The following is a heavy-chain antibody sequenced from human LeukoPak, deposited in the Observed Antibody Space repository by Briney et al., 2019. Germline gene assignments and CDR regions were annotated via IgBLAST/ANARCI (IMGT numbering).Heavy chain of an antibody. D-gene: IGHD6-19*01. CDR3: ARDRAVAVPFDP. V-gene: IGHV4-39*07. Sequence: SETLSLTCTVSGGSISSSSYYWGWIRQPPGKGLEWIGSIYYSGSTYYNPSLKSRVTISVDTSKNQFSLKLSSVTAADTAVYYCARDRAVAVPFDPWGQGTLVTVSS. CDR2: IYYSGST. J-gene: IGHJ5*02. CDR1: GGSISSSSYY.